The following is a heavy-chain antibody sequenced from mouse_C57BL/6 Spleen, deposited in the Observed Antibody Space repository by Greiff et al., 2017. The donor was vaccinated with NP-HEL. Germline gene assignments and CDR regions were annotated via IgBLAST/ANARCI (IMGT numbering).Heavy chain of an antibody. CDR1: GYTFTSYW. CDR3: ARQGGRGGFDY. V-gene: IGHV1-64*01. CDR2: IHPNSGST. D-gene: IGHD3-3*01. Sequence: QVQLQQPGAELVKPGASVKLSCKASGYTFTSYWMHRVKQRPGQGLEWIGMIHPNSGSTNYNEKFKSKATLTVDKSSSTAYMQLSSLTSEDSAVYYCARQGGRGGFDYWGQGTTLTVSS. J-gene: IGHJ2*01.